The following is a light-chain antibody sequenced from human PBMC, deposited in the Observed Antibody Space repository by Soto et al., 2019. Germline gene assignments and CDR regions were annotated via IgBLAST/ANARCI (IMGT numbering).Light chain of an antibody. CDR1: TSNIGNNY. Sequence: QSVLTQPPSVSAAPGQKVTISCSGNTSNIGNNYVSWYQILPGTTPKLVIFDNSQRPSGIPDRFSGSKSGTSATLGVAGLQTGDEDDYYCGTWDSILSSVVFGGGTKVTVL. CDR2: DNS. CDR3: GTWDSILSSVV. J-gene: IGLJ3*02. V-gene: IGLV1-51*01.